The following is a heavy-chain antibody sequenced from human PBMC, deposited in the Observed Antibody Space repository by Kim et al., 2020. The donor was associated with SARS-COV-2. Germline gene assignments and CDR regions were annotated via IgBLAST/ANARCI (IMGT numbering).Heavy chain of an antibody. D-gene: IGHD5-12*01. CDR2: ISSDGRT. J-gene: IGHJ6*02. CDR3: VRDKGSGYTGMGV. CDR1: GLTVSSNY. V-gene: IGHV3-53*01. Sequence: GGSLRLSCAASGLTVSSNYMSWVRQAPGKGLEWVSVISSDGRTEYTDTVKGRFTISRDISKNTVYLQMNSLRAEDTAGYYCVRDKGSGYTGMGVWGQGTT.